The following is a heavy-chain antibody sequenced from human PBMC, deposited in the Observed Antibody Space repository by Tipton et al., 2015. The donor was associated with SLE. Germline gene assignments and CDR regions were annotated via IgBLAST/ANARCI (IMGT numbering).Heavy chain of an antibody. V-gene: IGHV3-30*12. D-gene: IGHD3/OR15-3a*01. Sequence: SLRLSCAASEFSFSGYGIHWVRQAPGKGLEWVSFIQNDASDKYYANSVKGRFTISRDNAKNSVFLQMSSLRVDDTAVYYCARGWTLLDFWGHGTLVSVSS. CDR3: ARGWTLLDF. J-gene: IGHJ5*01. CDR1: EFSFSGYG. CDR2: IQNDASDK.